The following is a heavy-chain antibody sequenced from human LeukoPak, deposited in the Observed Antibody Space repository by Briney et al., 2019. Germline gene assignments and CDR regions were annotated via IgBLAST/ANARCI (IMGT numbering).Heavy chain of an antibody. J-gene: IGHJ4*02. CDR3: AREISWDPGKEYFDY. V-gene: IGHV4-4*07. D-gene: IGHD1-14*01. CDR2: IYTSWST. CDR1: GGSISSYY. Sequence: SETLSLTCTVSGGSISSYYWSWIRQPAGKGLEWIGRIYTSWSTNYNPSLKSRGTMSVRPSKNQFSPMLSSVTAADTAVHYCAREISWDPGKEYFDYWGQGTLVTVSS.